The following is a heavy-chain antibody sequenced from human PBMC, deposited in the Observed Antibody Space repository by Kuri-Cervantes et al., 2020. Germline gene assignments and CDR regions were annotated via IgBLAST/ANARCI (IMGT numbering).Heavy chain of an antibody. J-gene: IGHJ3*02. CDR3: ARVGSLYGDSAFDI. CDR2: IEQYGSEK. Sequence: LSLTCAASGFTFNSYWMSWVRQAPGKGLEWVANIEQYGSEKYYMDSVKGRFTISRDNSKNTLYLQMNSLRAEDTAVYYCARVGSLYGDSAFDIWGQGTMVTVSS. V-gene: IGHV3-7*01. D-gene: IGHD4-17*01. CDR1: GFTFNSYW.